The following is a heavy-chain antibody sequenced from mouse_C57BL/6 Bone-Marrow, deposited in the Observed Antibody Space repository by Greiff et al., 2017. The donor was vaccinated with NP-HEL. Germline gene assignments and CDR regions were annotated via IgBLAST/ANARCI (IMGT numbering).Heavy chain of an antibody. CDR1: GYSFTSGYF. CDR3: ARRDY. CDR2: ISYDGSN. J-gene: IGHJ2*01. Sequence: VQLQESGPGLVKPSQSLSLPCSVTGYSFTSGYFWNWIRQLPGNKLELMGFISYDGSNNYNPSLKNRISITRDTSTNQFFLKLKSVTTGDTATYYCARRDYWGQGTTLTVSS. V-gene: IGHV3-6*01.